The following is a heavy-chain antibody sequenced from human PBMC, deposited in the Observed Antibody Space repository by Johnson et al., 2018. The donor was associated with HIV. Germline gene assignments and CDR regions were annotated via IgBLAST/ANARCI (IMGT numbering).Heavy chain of an antibody. Sequence: QVQLVESGGGVVQPGRSLRLSCAASGFTFSSFAMHWVRQAPGKGLEWVAVISSDVSNNYYADSVKGRFTISRDNSKNTLYLQMNSLSAEDTAVYYCAREPGIAVAGTDAFDIWGQGTMVTVSS. J-gene: IGHJ3*02. CDR2: ISSDVSNN. D-gene: IGHD6-19*01. V-gene: IGHV3-30-3*01. CDR3: AREPGIAVAGTDAFDI. CDR1: GFTFSSFA.